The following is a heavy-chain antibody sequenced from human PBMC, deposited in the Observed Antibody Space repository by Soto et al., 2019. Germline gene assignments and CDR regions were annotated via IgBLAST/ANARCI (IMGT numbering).Heavy chain of an antibody. D-gene: IGHD2-15*01. CDR3: ARDSSYCSGGSCYSVY. CDR1: GYTFTSYG. V-gene: IGHV1-18*01. J-gene: IGHJ4*02. CDR2: ISAYNGNT. Sequence: GASVKVSCKASGYTFTSYGISWVRQAPGQGLEWMGWISAYNGNTNYAQKLQDRVTMTTDTSTSTAYMELRSLRSDDTAVYYCARDSSYCSGGSCYSVYWGQGTLVTVSS.